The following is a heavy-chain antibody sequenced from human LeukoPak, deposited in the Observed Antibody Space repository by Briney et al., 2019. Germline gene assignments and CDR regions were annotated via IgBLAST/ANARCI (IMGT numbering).Heavy chain of an antibody. Sequence: SETLSLTCTVSGGSISSYYWSWIRQPPGKGLEWIGYIYYSGSTNYNPSLKSRVTISVDTSKNQFSLKLSSVTAADTAVYYCARVVVGGTYYYYYYMDVWGKGTTVTFSS. CDR1: GGSISSYY. D-gene: IGHD3-16*01. CDR3: ARVVVGGTYYYYYYMDV. J-gene: IGHJ6*03. CDR2: IYYSGST. V-gene: IGHV4-59*01.